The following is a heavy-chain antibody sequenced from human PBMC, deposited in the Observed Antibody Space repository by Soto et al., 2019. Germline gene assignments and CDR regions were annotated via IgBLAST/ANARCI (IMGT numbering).Heavy chain of an antibody. J-gene: IGHJ4*02. CDR2: IIPIFGTA. Sequence: SVKVSCKASGGTFSSYAISWVRQAPGQGLEWMGGIIPIFGTANYAQKFQGRVTITADESTSTAYMELGSLRSEDTAVYYCARDGVDDFWSGYYICVYWGQGTLVTVSS. D-gene: IGHD3-3*01. V-gene: IGHV1-69*13. CDR1: GGTFSSYA. CDR3: ARDGVDDFWSGYYICVY.